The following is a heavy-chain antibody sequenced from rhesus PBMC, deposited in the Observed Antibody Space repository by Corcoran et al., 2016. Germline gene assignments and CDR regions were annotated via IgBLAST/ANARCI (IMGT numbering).Heavy chain of an antibody. CDR2: IKGNSGNT. J-gene: IGHJ4*01. D-gene: IGHD5-30*01. Sequence: QVQLQESGPGRVKPLEPPLLTGAAPGVSIRSYWRNWIRQHPGKGLMSIGEIKGNSGNTNYNPSLKSRVTISKDASKNQFSLNLSSVTAADTAVYYCVRGGGHSGYPGWGQGVLVTVSS. CDR3: VRGGGHSGYPG. V-gene: IGHV4-80*01. CDR1: GVSIRSYW.